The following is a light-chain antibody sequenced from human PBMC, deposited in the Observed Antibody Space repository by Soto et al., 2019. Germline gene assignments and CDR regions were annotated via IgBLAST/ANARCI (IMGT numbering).Light chain of an antibody. CDR3: QQYNNWPPLFT. J-gene: IGKJ3*01. CDR2: GAS. V-gene: IGKV3-15*01. Sequence: EIVMTQSPATLSVCPGERATLSCRASQSINSNLTWYQQKPGQAPRLLIYGASTRATGIPARFSGSGSGTEFTLTISSLQSEDFAVYYCQQYNNWPPLFTFGPGTKVDIK. CDR1: QSINSN.